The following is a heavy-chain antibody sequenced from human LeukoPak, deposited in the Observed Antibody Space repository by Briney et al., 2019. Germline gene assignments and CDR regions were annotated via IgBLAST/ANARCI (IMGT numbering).Heavy chain of an antibody. CDR2: ISYDGSNK. V-gene: IGHV3-30*18. Sequence: GGSLRLFCAASGFTFSSYGMHWVRQAPGKGLEWVAVISYDGSNKYYADSVKGRFTISRDNSKNTLYLQMNSLRAEDTAVYYCAKDRDGDYTPGGYWGQGTLVTVSS. J-gene: IGHJ4*02. CDR1: GFTFSSYG. D-gene: IGHD4-17*01. CDR3: AKDRDGDYTPGGY.